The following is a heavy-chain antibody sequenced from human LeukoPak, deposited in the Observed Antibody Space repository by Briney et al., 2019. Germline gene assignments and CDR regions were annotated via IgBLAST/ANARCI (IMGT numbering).Heavy chain of an antibody. V-gene: IGHV3-30*02. J-gene: IGHJ4*02. CDR2: IRYDGSNK. Sequence: GGSLRLSCAASGFTFSSYGMHWVRQAPGKGLEWVAFIRYDGSNKYYADSVKGRFTISRDNSKNTLYLQMNSLRAEDTAVYYCAKDRGVVPAAPFDYWGQGTLATVSS. CDR1: GFTFSSYG. D-gene: IGHD2-2*01. CDR3: AKDRGVVPAAPFDY.